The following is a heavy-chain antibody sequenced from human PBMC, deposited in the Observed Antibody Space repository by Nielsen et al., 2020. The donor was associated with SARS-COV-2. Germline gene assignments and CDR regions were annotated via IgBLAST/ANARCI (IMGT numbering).Heavy chain of an antibody. CDR2: ISFSGSET. J-gene: IGHJ4*02. CDR3: ATVAERGY. V-gene: IGHV3-11*05. D-gene: IGHD6-19*01. Sequence: GESLKISCAASGFTFTRYAMNWIRQAPGKGLEWVSYISFSGSETDYADSVRGRFTIFRDNAKNSLYLQMNSLRAEDTALYYCATVAERGYWGQGTLVTVSS. CDR1: GFTFTRYA.